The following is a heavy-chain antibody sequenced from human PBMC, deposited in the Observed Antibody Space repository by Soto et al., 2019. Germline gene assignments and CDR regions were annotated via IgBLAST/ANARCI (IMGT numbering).Heavy chain of an antibody. CDR2: ISYDGSNK. J-gene: IGHJ4*02. CDR1: GFTFSSYG. CDR3: AKDPPTGPLIYY. V-gene: IGHV3-30*18. Sequence: PGGSLRLSCAASGFTFSSYGMHWVRQAPGKGLEWVAVISYDGSNKYYADSVKGRFTISRDNSKNTLYLQMNSLRAEDTAVYYCAKDPPTGPLIYYWGQGSLVPVSS.